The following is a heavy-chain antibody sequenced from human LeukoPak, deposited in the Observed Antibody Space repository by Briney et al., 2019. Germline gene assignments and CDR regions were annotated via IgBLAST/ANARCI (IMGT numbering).Heavy chain of an antibody. D-gene: IGHD6-19*01. CDR1: GFSVSSDH. CDR3: ARVSLSSRDYFDF. CDR2: IHSGGNK. Sequence: GGSLRLSCAASGFSVSSDHMSCVRQVPGTGLEWLSIIHSGGNKYYADSVEGRFTISRDNSQNPLFLENNNLKVEDQAVYFCARVSLSSRDYFDFWGQETLVTVS. V-gene: IGHV3-53*01. J-gene: IGHJ4*02.